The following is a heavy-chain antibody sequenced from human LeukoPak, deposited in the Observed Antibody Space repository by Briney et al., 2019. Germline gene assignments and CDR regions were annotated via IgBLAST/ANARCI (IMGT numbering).Heavy chain of an antibody. V-gene: IGHV4-38-2*02. Sequence: PSETLSLTCTVSGYSISSGYYWGWIRQPPGKGLEWIGSIYHSGSTYYNPSLKSRVTISVDTSKNQFSLKLSSVTAADTAVYYCARVDYYDSSGYYYFDYWGQGTLVTVSS. CDR3: ARVDYYDSSGYYYFDY. J-gene: IGHJ4*02. CDR1: GYSISSGYY. D-gene: IGHD3-22*01. CDR2: IYHSGST.